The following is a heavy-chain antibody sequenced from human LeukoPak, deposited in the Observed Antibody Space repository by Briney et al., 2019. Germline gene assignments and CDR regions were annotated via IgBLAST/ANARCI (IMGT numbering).Heavy chain of an antibody. CDR3: ASKGEDYGDSDY. Sequence: VASVKVSCKASGYTFTGYYLHWVRQAPGQGLEWMGWINPSGGTNYAQKFQGRVTMTRDTSISTAYMELSRLRSDDTAVYYCASKGEDYGDSDYWGQGTLVTVSS. CDR1: GYTFTGYY. V-gene: IGHV1-2*02. CDR2: INPSGGT. D-gene: IGHD4-17*01. J-gene: IGHJ4*02.